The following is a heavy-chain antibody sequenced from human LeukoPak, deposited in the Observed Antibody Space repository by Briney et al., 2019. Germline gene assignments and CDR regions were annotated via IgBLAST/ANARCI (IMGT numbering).Heavy chain of an antibody. V-gene: IGHV3-30*18. J-gene: IGHJ3*02. CDR3: AKLTNRIQLWLLNFAGAFDI. D-gene: IGHD5-18*01. CDR1: GFTFSSYG. Sequence: GRSLRLSCAASGFTFSSYGMHWVRQAPGKGLEWVAVISYDGSNKYYADSVKDRFTISRDNSKNTLYLQMNSLRAEDTAVYYCAKLTNRIQLWLLNFAGAFDIWGQGTMVTVSS. CDR2: ISYDGSNK.